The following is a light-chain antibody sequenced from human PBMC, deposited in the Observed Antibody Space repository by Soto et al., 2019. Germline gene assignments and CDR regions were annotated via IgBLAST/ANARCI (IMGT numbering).Light chain of an antibody. J-gene: IGLJ1*01. Sequence: SVLTQPASVSGSPGQSITISCTGTSSDVGIYNYVSWYQQHPGKAPKLMIYEVTNRPSGVSNRFSGSKSGNTASLTISGLQAEDEADYYCSSYTSSSNYVFGAGTKVTVL. CDR1: SSDVGIYNY. CDR3: SSYTSSSNYV. V-gene: IGLV2-14*01. CDR2: EVT.